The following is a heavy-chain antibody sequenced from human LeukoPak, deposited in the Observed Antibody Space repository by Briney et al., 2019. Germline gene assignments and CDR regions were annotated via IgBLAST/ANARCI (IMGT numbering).Heavy chain of an antibody. D-gene: IGHD3-22*01. Sequence: SETLSLTCTVSGYSISSGYYWGWIRQPPGKGLEWIGGIYHSGNTYYNPSLGSRVTMSVDTSKNQFSLNLKSVTAADTAMYYCARERGDNYESSGYKDYWGQGTLVTVSS. CDR2: IYHSGNT. CDR1: GYSISSGYY. CDR3: ARERGDNYESSGYKDY. J-gene: IGHJ4*02. V-gene: IGHV4-38-2*02.